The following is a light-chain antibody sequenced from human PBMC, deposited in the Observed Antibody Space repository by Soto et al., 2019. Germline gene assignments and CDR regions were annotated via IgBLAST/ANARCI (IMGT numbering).Light chain of an antibody. Sequence: EIVMTQSPATLSVSPGERATLSCRASQSVSSNLAWYQHKPGQAPRLLMYGASTRATGIPARFSGRGSGTEFTLTISSLQSEDFAVYYCQQYNNWPWTFGQGTKVEIK. CDR1: QSVSSN. CDR2: GAS. J-gene: IGKJ1*01. CDR3: QQYNNWPWT. V-gene: IGKV3-15*01.